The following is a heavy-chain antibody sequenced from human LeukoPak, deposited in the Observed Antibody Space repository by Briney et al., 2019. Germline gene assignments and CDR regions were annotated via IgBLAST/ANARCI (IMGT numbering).Heavy chain of an antibody. V-gene: IGHV4-34*01. CDR1: GGSFSGYY. D-gene: IGHD2-15*01. CDR3: ARHSTLRGNRFDY. Sequence: SETLSLTCAVYGGSFSGYYWSWIRRPPGKRLEWIGNIYDSGSTYYNPSLKSRVTISVDTSKNQFSLRLTSVTAADTAVYYCARHSTLRGNRFDYWGQGILVTVSS. J-gene: IGHJ4*02. CDR2: IYDSGST.